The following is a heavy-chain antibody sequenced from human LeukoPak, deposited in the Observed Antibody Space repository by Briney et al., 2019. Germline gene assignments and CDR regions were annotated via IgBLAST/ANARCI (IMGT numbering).Heavy chain of an antibody. CDR3: ARDPATVTTVFDY. D-gene: IGHD4-17*01. CDR2: ISSSSSYI. V-gene: IGHV3-21*01. Sequence: GGSLRLSCAASGFTFSSYSMNWVRRAPGKGLEWVSSISSSSSYIYYADSVKGRFTISRDNAKNSLYLQMNSLRAEDTAVYYCARDPATVTTVFDYWGQGTLVTVSS. J-gene: IGHJ4*02. CDR1: GFTFSSYS.